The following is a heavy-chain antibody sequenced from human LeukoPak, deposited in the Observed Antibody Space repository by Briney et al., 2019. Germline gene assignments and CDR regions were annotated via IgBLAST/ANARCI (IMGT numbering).Heavy chain of an antibody. D-gene: IGHD6-13*01. V-gene: IGHV3-74*01. CDR3: RGSRYEDY. CDR2: INGDGSST. CDR1: GFTFSSYW. Sequence: GGSLRLSCAASGFTFSSYWMHWVRQAPGKGLVWVSRINGDGSSTSYADSVKGRFTISRDNAKNTLYLQMNSLRAEDTAVYYCRGSRYEDYWGQGTLVTVSS. J-gene: IGHJ4*02.